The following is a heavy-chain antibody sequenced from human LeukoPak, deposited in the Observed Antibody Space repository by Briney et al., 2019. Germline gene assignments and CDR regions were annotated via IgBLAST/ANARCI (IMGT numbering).Heavy chain of an antibody. Sequence: GGSLRLSCAASGFTFSSYGMHWVRQAPGKGLEWVAVIWYDGSNKCYADSVKGRFTISRDNSKNTLYLQMNSLRAEDTAVYYCARDSDTAMVGYYFDYWGQGTLVTVSS. CDR3: ARDSDTAMVGYYFDY. J-gene: IGHJ4*02. D-gene: IGHD5-18*01. V-gene: IGHV3-33*01. CDR1: GFTFSSYG. CDR2: IWYDGSNK.